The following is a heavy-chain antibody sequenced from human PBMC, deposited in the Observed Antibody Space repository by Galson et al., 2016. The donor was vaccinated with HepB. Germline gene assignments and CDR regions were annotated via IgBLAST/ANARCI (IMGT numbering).Heavy chain of an antibody. V-gene: IGHV3-53*01. CDR3: ARERWDTSNWSGWFDS. J-gene: IGHJ5*01. CDR2: IYSGGDT. CDR1: GFVVSRNY. D-gene: IGHD2-2*01. Sequence: LRLSCAVSGFVVSRNYINWVRQAPGKGLEWVSVIYSGGDTYYADSVKGRFTISRDTSKNTVYLQMNKLTAGDAAVYYCARERWDTSNWSGWFDSWGQGTVVTVAS.